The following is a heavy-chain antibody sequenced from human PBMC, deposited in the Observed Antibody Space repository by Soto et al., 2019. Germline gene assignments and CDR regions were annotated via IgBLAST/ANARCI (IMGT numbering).Heavy chain of an antibody. V-gene: IGHV4-61*08. J-gene: IGHJ4*02. CDR2: IYYSGRT. Sequence: SETLSLTCTVSGGSIRSSDYYWSWIRQPPGKGLEWIGYIYYSGRTDYKSSLKSRVTISLDPSKNQVSLKFNSVTAADTAVYYCARGGYSGRLYYFDYWGLGTLVTVSS. CDR1: GGSIRSSDYY. CDR3: ARGGYSGRLYYFDY. D-gene: IGHD2-15*01.